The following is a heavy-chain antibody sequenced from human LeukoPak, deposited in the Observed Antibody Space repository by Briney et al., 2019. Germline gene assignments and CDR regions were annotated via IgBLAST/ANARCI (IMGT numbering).Heavy chain of an antibody. D-gene: IGHD3-9*01. CDR2: IKQDGSEK. V-gene: IGHV3-7*01. J-gene: IGHJ6*03. CDR3: AKSDILTGYYYYYYMDV. CDR1: GFTFSNYW. Sequence: GGSLRLSCTVSGFTFSNYWMNWVRQAPGKGLEWLATIKQDGSEKYYVDSVKGRFTISRDNSKNTLYLQMNSLRAEDTAVYYCAKSDILTGYYYYYYMDVWGKGATVTVSS.